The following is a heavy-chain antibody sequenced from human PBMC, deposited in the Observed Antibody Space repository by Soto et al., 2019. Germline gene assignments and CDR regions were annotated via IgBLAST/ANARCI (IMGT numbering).Heavy chain of an antibody. D-gene: IGHD1-7*01. CDR1: GYTFTNHA. CDR3: ARNILGGTTDY. J-gene: IGHJ4*02. V-gene: IGHV1-3*05. CDR2: INAGKGDT. Sequence: QVQLVQSGAEEKKPGASVKVSCKASGYTFTNHAIHWVRQAPGQGLEWMGWINAGKGDTKYPQRIQGRVTITRDTSACTAYMELSSLRSEDTAVYYCARNILGGTTDYWGPGTLVTVSS.